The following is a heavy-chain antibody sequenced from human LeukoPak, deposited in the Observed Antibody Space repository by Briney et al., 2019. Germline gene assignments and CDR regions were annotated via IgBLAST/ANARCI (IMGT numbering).Heavy chain of an antibody. V-gene: IGHV4-59*01. D-gene: IGHD3-3*01. CDR3: ARDRYDFWSGSPHYGMDV. CDR1: GGSISSYY. CDR2: IYYSGST. J-gene: IGHJ6*02. Sequence: PSETLSLTCTVSGGSISSYYWSWIRQPPGKGLEWIGYIYYSGSTNYNPSLKSRVTISVDTSKNQFSLKLSSVTAADTAVYYCARDRYDFWSGSPHYGMDVWGQGTTVTVSS.